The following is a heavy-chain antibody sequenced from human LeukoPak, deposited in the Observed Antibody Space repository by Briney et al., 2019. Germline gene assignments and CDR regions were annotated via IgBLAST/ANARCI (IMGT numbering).Heavy chain of an antibody. V-gene: IGHV3-23*01. CDR1: GFTFSSYA. J-gene: IGHJ4*02. CDR3: AKDDDFWSGNQAKIFDY. Sequence: SGGSLRLSCAASGFTFSSYAMSWVRQAPGKGLEWVSAISGSGGSTYYADSVKGRFTISRDNSKNTLYLQMNSLRAEDTAVYYCAKDDDFWSGNQAKIFDYWGQGTLVTVSS. D-gene: IGHD3-3*01. CDR2: ISGSGGST.